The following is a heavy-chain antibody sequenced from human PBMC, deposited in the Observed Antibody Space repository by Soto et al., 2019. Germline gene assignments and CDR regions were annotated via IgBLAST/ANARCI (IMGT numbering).Heavy chain of an antibody. D-gene: IGHD5-18*01. Sequence: PGGSLRLSCAASGFTFSSYAMHWVRQAPGKGLEWVSAISGSGGSTYYADSVKGRFTISRDNSKNTLYLQMNSLRAEDTAVYYCAKDREQLWLRGDWFDPWGQGALVTVAS. CDR3: AKDREQLWLRGDWFDP. J-gene: IGHJ5*02. V-gene: IGHV3-23*01. CDR2: ISGSGGST. CDR1: GFTFSSYA.